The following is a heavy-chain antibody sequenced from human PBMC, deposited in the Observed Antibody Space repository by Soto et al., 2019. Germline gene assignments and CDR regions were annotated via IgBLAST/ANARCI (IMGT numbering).Heavy chain of an antibody. D-gene: IGHD2-15*01. J-gene: IGHJ6*02. CDR2: ISGSGGST. CDR3: ARDRGYDAHDYYYNAMDV. Sequence: GGSLRLSCAASGFTFRNYAMSWVRQAPGKGLEWVSAISGSGGSTYYADSVKGRFTISRDNSKNSLYLQMNSLRAEDTAVYYCARDRGYDAHDYYYNAMDVWGQGTMVTVSS. V-gene: IGHV3-23*01. CDR1: GFTFRNYA.